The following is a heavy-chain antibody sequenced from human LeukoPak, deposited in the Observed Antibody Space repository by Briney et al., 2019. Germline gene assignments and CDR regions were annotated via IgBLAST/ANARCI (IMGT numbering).Heavy chain of an antibody. CDR3: AREGTYYYDSTRRGYYFDY. CDR1: GFTFSSYG. J-gene: IGHJ4*02. D-gene: IGHD3-22*01. V-gene: IGHV3-33*01. CDR2: IWYDGSNK. Sequence: GGSLRLSCAASGFTFSSYGMHWVRQAPGKGLEWVAVIWYDGSNKYYADSVKGRFTISRDNSKNTLHLQMNSLRAEDTAVYYCAREGTYYYDSTRRGYYFDYWGQGTLVTVSS.